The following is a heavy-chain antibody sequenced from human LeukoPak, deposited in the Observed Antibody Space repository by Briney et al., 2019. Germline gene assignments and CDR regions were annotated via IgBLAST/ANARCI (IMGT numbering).Heavy chain of an antibody. CDR2: ISGSGVNT. V-gene: IGHV3-23*01. J-gene: IGHJ4*02. CDR1: GFTFSTYA. CDR3: AKDRLVRYYYDSSGYYQSGTHFDY. D-gene: IGHD3-22*01. Sequence: GGSLRLSCAASGFTFSTYAMSWARQAPGKGLEWVSSISGSGVNTYYADSVKGRFTISRDNSKNTLYLQMNSLRAEDTAVYYCAKDRLVRYYYDSSGYYQSGTHFDYWGQGTLVTVSS.